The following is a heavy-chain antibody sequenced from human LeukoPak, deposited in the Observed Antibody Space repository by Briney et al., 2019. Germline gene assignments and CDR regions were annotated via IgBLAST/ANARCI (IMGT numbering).Heavy chain of an antibody. CDR2: ISWNSHSI. J-gene: IGHJ6*03. Sequence: GGSLRLSCAASGFSFDDYAMHWVRQAPGKGLEWVSGISWNSHSIGYADSVKGRFTISRDNAKNTLYLQMNSLRAEDTAVYYCARGDYYGSGSYYHYYYYYMDVWGKGTTVTISS. CDR1: GFSFDDYA. CDR3: ARGDYYGSGSYYHYYYYYMDV. D-gene: IGHD3-10*01. V-gene: IGHV3-9*01.